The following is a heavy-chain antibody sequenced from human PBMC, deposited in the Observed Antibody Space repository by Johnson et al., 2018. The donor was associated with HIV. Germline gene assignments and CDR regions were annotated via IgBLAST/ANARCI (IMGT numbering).Heavy chain of an antibody. CDR2: MSYAGTNE. D-gene: IGHD6-13*01. Sequence: QVQLVESGGGVVQPGRSLRLSCAASGFTFSNHAMYWVRQAPGKGLEWVALMSYAGTNEYYANSVKGRFTISRDNSKNTLYLQMGSLRAEDMAVYYCATSTVSDSSSWYHLEMAFDIWGQGTMVTVSS. J-gene: IGHJ3*02. CDR1: GFTFSNHA. V-gene: IGHV3-30*03. CDR3: ATSTVSDSSSWYHLEMAFDI.